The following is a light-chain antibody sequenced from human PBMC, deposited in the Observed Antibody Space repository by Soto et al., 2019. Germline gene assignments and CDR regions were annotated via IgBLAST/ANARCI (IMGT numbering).Light chain of an antibody. J-gene: IGKJ1*01. V-gene: IGKV3-20*01. Sequence: EIVLTQSPGTLSLFPGERATLSCGASQIVNSDYFAWFQLKPGQAPRLLIYGASRRATGIPDRFSGSGSGTDFTLTINRLEPEDFAMYYCQQYVNSPGTFGQGSRIEIK. CDR2: GAS. CDR1: QIVNSDY. CDR3: QQYVNSPGT.